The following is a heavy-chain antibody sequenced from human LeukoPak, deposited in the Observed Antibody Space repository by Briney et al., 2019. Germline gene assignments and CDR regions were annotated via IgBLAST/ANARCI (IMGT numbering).Heavy chain of an antibody. CDR3: AKGGGYCSSTSCYWGEIDH. CDR1: GFTFSSYA. Sequence: GGSLRLSCAASGFTFSSYAMSWVRQAPGKGLGWVSAISGSGGSTYYADSVKGRFTISRDDSKNTLYLQTNSLRAEDTAVYYCAKGGGYCSSTSCYWGEIDHWCQGTLVTVSS. V-gene: IGHV3-23*01. D-gene: IGHD2-2*01. CDR2: ISGSGGST. J-gene: IGHJ4*02.